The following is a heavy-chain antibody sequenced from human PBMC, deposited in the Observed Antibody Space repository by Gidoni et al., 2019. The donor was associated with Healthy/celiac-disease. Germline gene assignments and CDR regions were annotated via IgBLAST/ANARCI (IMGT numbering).Heavy chain of an antibody. J-gene: IGHJ4*02. CDR2: ISWNSGSI. D-gene: IGHD6-25*01. CDR3: AMGGYSSAARWAPFDY. CDR1: GFTLDDYA. V-gene: IGHV3-9*01. Sequence: EVQLVASGGGLVQPGRSLRLSCAASGFTLDDYAMHWFRQAPGKGLEVGSGISWNSGSIGYADSVKGRFTISRDNAKNSLYLQMNSLRAEDTALYYCAMGGYSSAARWAPFDYWGQGTLVTVSS.